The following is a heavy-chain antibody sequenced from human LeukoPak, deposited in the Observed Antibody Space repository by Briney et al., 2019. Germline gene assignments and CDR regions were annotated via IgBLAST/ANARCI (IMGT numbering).Heavy chain of an antibody. J-gene: IGHJ5*02. D-gene: IGHD2-2*01. CDR2: IYHSGST. Sequence: SETLSLTCAVSGYSISSGYYWGWIRQPPGEGLEWIGSIYHSGSTYYNPSLKSRVTISVDTSKNQFSLKLSSVTAADTAVYYCARHRIIVVVPAAIGWFDPWGQGTLVTVSS. CDR1: GYSISSGYY. CDR3: ARHRIIVVVPAAIGWFDP. V-gene: IGHV4-38-2*01.